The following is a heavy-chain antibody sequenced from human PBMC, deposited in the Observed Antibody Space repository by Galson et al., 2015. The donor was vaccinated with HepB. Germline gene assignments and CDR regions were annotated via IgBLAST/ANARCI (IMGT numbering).Heavy chain of an antibody. CDR3: ARSPLPGWFTMIVVVPSQDAFDV. D-gene: IGHD3-22*01. Sequence: SVKVSCKASGYTFTSYGISWVRQAPGQGLEWMGWISAYNGNTNYAQKLQGRVTMTTDTSTSTAYMELRSLRSDDTAVYYCARSPLPGWFTMIVVVPSQDAFDVWGQGTMVTVSS. J-gene: IGHJ3*01. CDR2: ISAYNGNT. CDR1: GYTFTSYG. V-gene: IGHV1-18*01.